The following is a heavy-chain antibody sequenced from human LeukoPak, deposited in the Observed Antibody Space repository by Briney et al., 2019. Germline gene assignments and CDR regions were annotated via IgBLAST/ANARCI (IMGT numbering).Heavy chain of an antibody. J-gene: IGHJ4*02. CDR3: AKDGDDYGDYEDYFDY. D-gene: IGHD4-17*01. V-gene: IGHV3-21*04. Sequence: GSLRLSCAASGFTFSSYSMNWVRQAPGKGLERVSSISSITSSIYYADSLKGRFTISRDNSKNTLYLQMNSLRAEDTAVYYCAKDGDDYGDYEDYFDYWGQGTLVTVSS. CDR2: ISSITSSI. CDR1: GFTFSSYS.